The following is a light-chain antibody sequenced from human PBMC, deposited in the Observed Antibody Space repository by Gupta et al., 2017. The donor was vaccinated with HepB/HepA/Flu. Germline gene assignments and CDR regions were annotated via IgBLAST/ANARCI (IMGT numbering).Light chain of an antibody. Sequence: VLTQSPGTLSLSPGEGATLSCRASQTVFSDYVAWYQQKPGQAPRLLIYDASRRATGVPDRVSGGGSATDFTLTINRLETEDFAGYVCQQYGRAPGTCGQGTKVEIK. CDR3: QQYGRAPGT. CDR1: QTVFSDY. CDR2: DAS. V-gene: IGKV3-20*01. J-gene: IGKJ1*01.